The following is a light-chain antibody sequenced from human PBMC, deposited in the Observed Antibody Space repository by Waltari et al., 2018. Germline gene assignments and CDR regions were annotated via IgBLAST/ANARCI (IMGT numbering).Light chain of an antibody. CDR2: KVS. CDR3: FQGTHWPPYT. CDR1: HRLVNTDGNTY. Sequence: DVVLTQSPLSLPVTLGQPASIPCRSSHRLVNTDGNTYLNWFHQRPGQSPRPLIYKVSNRDSGVPDRFSGSGAVTDFTLRISRVEAEDVGLYFCFQGTHWPPYTFGQGTKLEIK. V-gene: IGKV2-30*01. J-gene: IGKJ2*01.